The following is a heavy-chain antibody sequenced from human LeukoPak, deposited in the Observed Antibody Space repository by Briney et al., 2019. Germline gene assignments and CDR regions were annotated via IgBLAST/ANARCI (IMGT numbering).Heavy chain of an antibody. D-gene: IGHD6-19*01. CDR1: GGSISSSSYY. V-gene: IGHV4-39*01. CDR2: IYYSRST. CDR3: ARHSRGWRETFDC. Sequence: PSETLSLTCTVSGGSISSSSYYWGWIRQPPGKGLEWIGSIYYSRSTYYNPSLQSRVTISVDTSKNQFSLKLSSGTAADTAVYDCARHSRGWRETFDCWRQGSLVTVSP. J-gene: IGHJ4*02.